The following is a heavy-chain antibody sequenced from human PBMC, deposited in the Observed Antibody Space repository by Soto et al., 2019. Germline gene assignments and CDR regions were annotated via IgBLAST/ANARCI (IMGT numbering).Heavy chain of an antibody. CDR3: SSGVPYYDILTGYSDYYYGMDV. V-gene: IGHV4-31*03. Sequence: PSETLSLTCTVSGGSISSGGYYWSWIRQHPGKGLEWIGYIYYSGSTYYNPSLKSRVTISVDTSKNQFSLKLSSVTAADTAVYYCSSGVPYYDILTGYSDYYYGMDVWGQGTTVTVSS. D-gene: IGHD3-9*01. CDR2: IYYSGST. CDR1: GGSISSGGYY. J-gene: IGHJ6*02.